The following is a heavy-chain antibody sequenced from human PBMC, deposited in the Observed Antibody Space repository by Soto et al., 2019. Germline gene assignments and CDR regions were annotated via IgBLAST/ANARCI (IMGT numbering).Heavy chain of an antibody. D-gene: IGHD2-15*01. CDR2: ISSNGGST. Sequence: PGGSLRLSCSASGFTFSSYAMHWVRQAPGKGLEYVSAISSNGGSTYYADSVKGRFTISRDNSKNTLYLQMSSLRAEDTAVYYCVKDPYCSGGSCYPEIFDYWGQGTLVTVSS. J-gene: IGHJ4*02. CDR1: GFTFSSYA. CDR3: VKDPYCSGGSCYPEIFDY. V-gene: IGHV3-64D*08.